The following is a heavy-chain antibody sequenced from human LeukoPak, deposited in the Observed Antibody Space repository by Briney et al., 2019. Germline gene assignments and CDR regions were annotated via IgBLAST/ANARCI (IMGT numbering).Heavy chain of an antibody. CDR3: ARGTQVRDGYNYGYYCGMDV. CDR1: GGSISNYC. J-gene: IGHJ6*02. D-gene: IGHD5-24*01. CDR2: FYDSGRS. Sequence: SESPSLTCTISGGSISNYCWTWTRQPPGKGLEWIGYFYDSGRSTYNPSLKSRVSISQDPSKTQFTLNLSSVTAADTAVYYCARGTQVRDGYNYGYYCGMDVWGQG. V-gene: IGHV4-59*01.